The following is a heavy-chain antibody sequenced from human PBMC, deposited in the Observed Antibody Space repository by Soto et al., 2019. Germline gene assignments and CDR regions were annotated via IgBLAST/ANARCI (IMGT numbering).Heavy chain of an antibody. D-gene: IGHD3-16*01. CDR1: GCTFSGYA. V-gene: IGHV3-30-3*01. CDR3: ARGSGGYSYYGVDV. Sequence: SCAASGCTFSGYAMHWVRQAPGKGLEWVALISYDGSNKYYADSVKGRFTISRDSSKNTMYLQMNSLRAEDTAVFYCARGSGGYSYYGVDVWGQGTTVTVSS. J-gene: IGHJ6*02. CDR2: ISYDGSNK.